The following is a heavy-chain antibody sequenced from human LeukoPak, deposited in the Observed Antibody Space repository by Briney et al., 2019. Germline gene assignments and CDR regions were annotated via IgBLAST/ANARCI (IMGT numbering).Heavy chain of an antibody. D-gene: IGHD3-10*01. V-gene: IGHV3-23*01. CDR2: ISGSGGST. CDR3: AKATVLNVCAPNS. CDR1: GFTFSSYA. J-gene: IGHJ5*02. Sequence: PGGSLRLSCAASGFTFSSYAMSWVRQAPGKGLEWVSVISGSGGSTCYADSVKGRFTISRDNSKNTLYLQMNSLRAEDTAVYYCAKATVLNVCAPNSWGQGTLVTVSS.